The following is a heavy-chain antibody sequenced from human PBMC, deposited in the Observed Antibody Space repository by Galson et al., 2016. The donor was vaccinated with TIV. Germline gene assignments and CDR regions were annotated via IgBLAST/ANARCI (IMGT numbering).Heavy chain of an antibody. CDR2: ISSDGGAI. CDR3: ATDVGVVPAANDYSFGMGV. V-gene: IGHV3-74*01. D-gene: IGHD2-2*01. J-gene: IGHJ6*02. Sequence: SLRLSCAASGFTFSSSWMYWVRQAPGQGLVWVSRISSDGGAINYAESVKGRFTISRDNAKNTLYLHVNSLRAEDTAVYYCATDVGVVPAANDYSFGMGVWGQGTSVIVSS. CDR1: GFTFSSSW.